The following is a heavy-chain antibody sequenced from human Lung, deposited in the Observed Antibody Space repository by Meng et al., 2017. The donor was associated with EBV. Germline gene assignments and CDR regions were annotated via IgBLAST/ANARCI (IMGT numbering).Heavy chain of an antibody. D-gene: IGHD1-7*01. Sequence: QVQLQQAGPGLVTPSQTLSLTCAIFGDSVSSNSAAWNWIRQSPSRGLEWLGRTYYRSKWYNDYAVSVKSRITINPDTSKNQFSLQLNSVTPEDTAVYYCASSRPLAGNWNYHYWGQGTLVTVSS. CDR1: GDSVSSNSAA. CDR2: TYYRSKWYN. V-gene: IGHV6-1*01. CDR3: ASSRPLAGNWNYHY. J-gene: IGHJ4*02.